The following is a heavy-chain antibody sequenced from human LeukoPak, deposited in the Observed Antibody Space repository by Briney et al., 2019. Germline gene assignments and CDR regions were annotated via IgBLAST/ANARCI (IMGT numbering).Heavy chain of an antibody. Sequence: GGSLRLSCAASGFTFSSYAMSWVRQAPGKGLEWVSGISWNSGSIGYADSVKGRFTISRDNAKNSLYLQMNSLRAEDTALYYCARPSGTSYDYYGMDVWGQGTTVTVSS. CDR3: ARPSGTSYDYYGMDV. CDR1: GFTFSSYA. V-gene: IGHV3-9*01. J-gene: IGHJ6*02. D-gene: IGHD1-26*01. CDR2: ISWNSGSI.